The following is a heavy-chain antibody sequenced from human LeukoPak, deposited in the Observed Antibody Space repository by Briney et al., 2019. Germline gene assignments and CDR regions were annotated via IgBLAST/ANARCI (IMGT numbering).Heavy chain of an antibody. CDR2: ISSSSSTI. CDR3: ARTISSTSWGLDY. Sequence: GGSLRLSCAASGFTFSSYAMNWVRQAPGKGLEWVSYISSSSSTIYYADSVKGRFTISRDNAKNSLYLQMNSLRDEDTAVYYCARTISSTSWGLDYWGQGTLVTVSS. D-gene: IGHD2-2*01. V-gene: IGHV3-48*02. J-gene: IGHJ4*02. CDR1: GFTFSSYA.